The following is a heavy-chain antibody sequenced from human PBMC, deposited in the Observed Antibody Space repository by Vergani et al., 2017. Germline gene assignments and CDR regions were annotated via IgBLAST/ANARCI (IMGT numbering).Heavy chain of an antibody. V-gene: IGHV4-34*01. Sequence: QVQLQQWGAGLLKPSETLSLTCAVYGGSFSGYYWSWIRQPPGKGLAWVGEINHSGNTTYNPSLKSRVTIAVDTAKNQFSLKLSSVTAADTAVYYCARGGTYYYDRRRPNWFDPWGQGTLVTVSS. CDR3: ARGGTYYYDRRRPNWFDP. CDR2: INHSGNT. CDR1: GGSFSGYY. J-gene: IGHJ5*02. D-gene: IGHD3-22*01.